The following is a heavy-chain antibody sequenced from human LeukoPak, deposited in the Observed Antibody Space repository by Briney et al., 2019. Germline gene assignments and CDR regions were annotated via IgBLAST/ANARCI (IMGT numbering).Heavy chain of an antibody. V-gene: IGHV1-69*13. D-gene: IGHD3-3*01. CDR3: ARGPYGYDFWSGYYPWWFDP. CDR1: GGTFSSYA. CDR2: IIPIFGTA. Sequence: SVKVSCKASGGTFSSYAISWVRQAPGQGLEWMGGIIPIFGTANYAQKFQGRATITADESTSTAYMELSSLRSEDTAVYYCARGPYGYDFWSGYYPWWFDPWGQGTLVTVSS. J-gene: IGHJ5*02.